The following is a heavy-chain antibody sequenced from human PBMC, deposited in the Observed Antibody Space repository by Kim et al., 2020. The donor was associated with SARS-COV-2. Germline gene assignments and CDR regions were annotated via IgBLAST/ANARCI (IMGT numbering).Heavy chain of an antibody. V-gene: IGHV3-48*04. J-gene: IGHJ4*02. CDR3: ARVRSRFGELLGLDY. Sequence: GGSLRLSCAASGFTFSSYSMNWVRQAPGKGLEWVSYISSSSSTIYYADSVKGRFTISRDNAKNSLYLQMNSLRAEDTAVYYCARVRSRFGELLGLDYWGQGTLVTVSS. CDR2: ISSSSSTI. D-gene: IGHD3-10*01. CDR1: GFTFSSYS.